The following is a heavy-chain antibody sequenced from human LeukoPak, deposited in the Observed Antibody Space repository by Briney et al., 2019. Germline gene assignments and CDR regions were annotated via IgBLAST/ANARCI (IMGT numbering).Heavy chain of an antibody. Sequence: PSETLSLTCTVSGGSISSSSYYWGWIRQPPGKGLEWIGSIYYSGSTHYNPSLKSRVTISVDTSKNQFSLKLSSVTAADTAVYYCARHLGSAPHYYYYYMDVWGKGTTVTVSS. CDR2: IYYSGST. CDR1: GGSISSSSYY. CDR3: ARHLGSAPHYYYYYMDV. J-gene: IGHJ6*03. V-gene: IGHV4-39*01. D-gene: IGHD2-15*01.